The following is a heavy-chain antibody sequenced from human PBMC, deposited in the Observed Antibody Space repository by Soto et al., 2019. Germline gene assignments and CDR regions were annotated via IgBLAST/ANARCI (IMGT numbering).Heavy chain of an antibody. CDR2: IYYSGRT. Sequence: SETLSLTCIVSGESISSSSYYWGWIRQPPGKGLEWIGSIYYSGRTYYNPSFKSRVTISIDTSKNQFSLKLSSVTATDTAVYYCARQRTTVVTQAYFDHWGRGALVTVSS. J-gene: IGHJ4*02. CDR3: ARQRTTVVTQAYFDH. D-gene: IGHD2-21*02. CDR1: GESISSSSYY. V-gene: IGHV4-39*01.